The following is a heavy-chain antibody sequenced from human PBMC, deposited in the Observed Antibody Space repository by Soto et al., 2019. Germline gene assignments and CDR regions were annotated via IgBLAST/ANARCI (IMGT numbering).Heavy chain of an antibody. CDR1: GGSISSGGYY. V-gene: IGHV4-31*03. J-gene: IGHJ5*02. CDR2: IYYSGST. CDR3: ARDRLELRYGWFDP. Sequence: QVQLQESGPGLVKPSQTLSRTCTVSGGSISSGGYYWSWIRQHPGKGLEWIGYIYYSGSTYYNPSLKSRVTISLDTSKNQFSLKLSSVTAADTAVYYCARDRLELRYGWFDPWGQGTLVTVSS. D-gene: IGHD1-7*01.